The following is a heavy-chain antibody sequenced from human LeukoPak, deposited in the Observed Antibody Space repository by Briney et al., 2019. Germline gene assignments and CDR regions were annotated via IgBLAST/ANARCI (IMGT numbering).Heavy chain of an antibody. Sequence: PSETLSLTCTVSGGSISSGGYYWSWIRQHPGKGLEWIGYIYYSGSTYYNPSLKSRVTISVDTSKNQFSLKLSSVTAADTAVYYCAREAIDYGPGSDAFDIWGQGTMVTVSS. CDR1: GGSISSGGYY. V-gene: IGHV4-31*03. CDR3: AREAIDYGPGSDAFDI. D-gene: IGHD3-10*01. J-gene: IGHJ3*02. CDR2: IYYSGST.